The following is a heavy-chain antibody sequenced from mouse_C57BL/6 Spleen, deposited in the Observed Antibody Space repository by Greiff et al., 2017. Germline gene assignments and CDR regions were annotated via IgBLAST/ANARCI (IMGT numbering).Heavy chain of an antibody. CDR1: GYTFTSYW. V-gene: IGHV1-53*01. CDR2: INPSNGGT. D-gene: IGHD2-2*01. CDR3: ARLYGYKEGPFAY. Sequence: QVQLQQPGTELVKPGASVKLSCKASGYTFTSYWMHWVKQRPGQGLEWIGNINPSNGGTNYNKKFKSKATLTVDKSSSTADMQLSSLTSEDSAVYYCARLYGYKEGPFAYWGQGTLVTVSA. J-gene: IGHJ3*01.